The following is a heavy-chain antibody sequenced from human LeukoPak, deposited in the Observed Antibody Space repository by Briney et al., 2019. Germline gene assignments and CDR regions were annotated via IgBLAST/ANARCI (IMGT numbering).Heavy chain of an antibody. J-gene: IGHJ5*02. Sequence: GGSLRLSCAASGFTFSSYAMSWVRQAPGKGLEWVSAISGSGGSTYYADSVKGRFTISRDNSKNTLYLQMNCLRAEDTAVYYCAKDLEPADYGDYLNWFDPWGQGTLVTVSS. CDR2: ISGSGGST. V-gene: IGHV3-23*01. CDR1: GFTFSSYA. D-gene: IGHD4-17*01. CDR3: AKDLEPADYGDYLNWFDP.